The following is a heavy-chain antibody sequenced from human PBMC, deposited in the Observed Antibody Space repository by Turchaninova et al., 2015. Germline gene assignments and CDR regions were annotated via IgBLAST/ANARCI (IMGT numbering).Heavy chain of an antibody. CDR2: IKSKPEGVTT. V-gene: IGHV3-15*01. CDR3: TPQKLGVGAFDI. D-gene: IGHD7-27*01. J-gene: IGHJ3*02. Sequence: EVRLVESGGGLVQPGGSIRLSCSASGFTFNDAWRCWVRQAPGEGLEWVGRIKSKPEGVTTDYAAPVEVRFTISRDDSKNTLYLQMNSLKAADTAVYYCTPQKLGVGAFDIWAQGTVVTVSS. CDR1: GFTFNDAW.